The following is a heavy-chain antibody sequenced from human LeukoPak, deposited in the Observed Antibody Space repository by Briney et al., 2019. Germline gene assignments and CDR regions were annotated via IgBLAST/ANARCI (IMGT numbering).Heavy chain of an antibody. J-gene: IGHJ6*03. V-gene: IGHV3-21*01. Sequence: GGSLRLSCAASGFTFSSYAMSWVRQAPGKGLEWGSSISSSSSYIYYADSVKGRFTISRDNAKNSLYLQMNSLRAEDTAVYYCARAPSSRAYMDVWGKGTTVTVSS. CDR1: GFTFSSYA. CDR3: ARAPSSRAYMDV. CDR2: ISSSSSYI. D-gene: IGHD6-13*01.